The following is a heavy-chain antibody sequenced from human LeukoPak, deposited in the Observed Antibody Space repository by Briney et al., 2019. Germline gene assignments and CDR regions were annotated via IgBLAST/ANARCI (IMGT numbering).Heavy chain of an antibody. Sequence: PSETLSLTCTVSGGSISSGGYYSSWFRQPPGKGLEWIGYIYYSGSTYYNPSLKSRVTITVDTSKNQFSLKLSSVTAADTAVYYCARLYGDSTPWGDFDYWGQGTLVTVSS. CDR2: IYYSGST. CDR1: GGSISSGGYY. J-gene: IGHJ4*02. V-gene: IGHV4-31*03. CDR3: ARLYGDSTPWGDFDY. D-gene: IGHD4-17*01.